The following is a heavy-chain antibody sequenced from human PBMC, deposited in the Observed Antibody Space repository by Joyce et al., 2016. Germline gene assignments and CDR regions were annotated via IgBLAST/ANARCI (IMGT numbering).Heavy chain of an antibody. J-gene: IGHJ4*02. CDR1: GASISSGDFY. Sequence: QVQLQESGPGLVKPSQILSLTCTISGASISSGDFYWSWIRQPPGKGLEWIGYIYYSGSPSYNPSLKSRLSMSADTSRNQFSLKLSSVTAADTAVYYCASSGWYEEYFDLWGQGTLVIVSS. V-gene: IGHV4-30-4*01. CDR3: ASSGWYEEYFDL. CDR2: IYYSGSP. D-gene: IGHD6-19*01.